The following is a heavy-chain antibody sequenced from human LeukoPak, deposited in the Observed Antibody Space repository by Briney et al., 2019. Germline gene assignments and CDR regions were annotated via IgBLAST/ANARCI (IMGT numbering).Heavy chain of an antibody. J-gene: IGHJ5*02. D-gene: IGHD3-10*01. CDR1: GGSFSGYY. Sequence: SETLSLTCALYGGSFSGYYWSWIRQPPGKGLEWIGEINHSGSTNYNPSLKSRVTISVDTSKNQFSLKLSSVTAADTAVYYCASRGVEEFDTWGQGALVTVSS. CDR3: ASRGVEEFDT. CDR2: INHSGST. V-gene: IGHV4-34*01.